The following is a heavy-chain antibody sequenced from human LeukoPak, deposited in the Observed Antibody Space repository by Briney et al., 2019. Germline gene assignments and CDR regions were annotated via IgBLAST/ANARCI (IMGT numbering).Heavy chain of an antibody. Sequence: RSLRLCCASSGSTLSSCWMHCVRQAPGQGLVWVSRIISDGDIINYEASVKGRVTISSDNAKNTLYLQMNSLRAEDTDVYYSTRDRRNMSFDIWGQGTMVTVSS. V-gene: IGHV3-74*01. CDR3: TRDRRNMSFDI. J-gene: IGHJ3*02. D-gene: IGHD1-14*01. CDR1: GSTLSSCW. CDR2: IISDGDII.